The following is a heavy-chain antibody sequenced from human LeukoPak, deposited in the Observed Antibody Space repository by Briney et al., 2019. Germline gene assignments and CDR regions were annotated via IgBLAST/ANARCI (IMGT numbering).Heavy chain of an antibody. CDR3: ARRPIVGSTGFYFDP. V-gene: IGHV4-59*08. D-gene: IGHD1-26*01. CDR1: GGPISGYY. CDR2: IYYSGRT. Sequence: PSETLSLTCTVSGGPISGYYWNWIRQPPGKGLEWIGSIYYSGRTSFNGSLKSRVTISVDTSKNQFSLKLASLTAADTAVYYCARRPIVGSTGFYFDPWGPGTLVTVSS. J-gene: IGHJ5*02.